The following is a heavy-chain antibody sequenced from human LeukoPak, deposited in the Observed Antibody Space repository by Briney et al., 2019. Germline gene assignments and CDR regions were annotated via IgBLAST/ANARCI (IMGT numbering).Heavy chain of an antibody. CDR1: GYTFTGYY. CDR3: ARTASRVVVTAFIAWFDP. Sequence: ASVKVSCKASGYTFTGYYMHWVRQAPGQGLEWMGWINPNSGGTNYAQKFQGRVTMTRDTSTSTAYMELSRLRSDDTAVYYCARTASRVVVTAFIAWFDPWGQGTLVTASS. D-gene: IGHD2-21*02. J-gene: IGHJ5*02. CDR2: INPNSGGT. V-gene: IGHV1-2*02.